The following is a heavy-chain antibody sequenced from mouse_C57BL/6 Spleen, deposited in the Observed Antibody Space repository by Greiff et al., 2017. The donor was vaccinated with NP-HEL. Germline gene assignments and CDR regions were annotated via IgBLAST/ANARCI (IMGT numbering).Heavy chain of an antibody. CDR3: AREDGNTYYFDY. J-gene: IGHJ2*01. CDR2: INPYNGDT. D-gene: IGHD2-1*01. CDR1: GYSFTGYF. Sequence: EVQLQESGPELVKPGDSVKISCKASGYSFTGYFMNWVMQSHGKSLERIGRINPYNGDTFYNQKFKGKATLTVDKSSSTAHMELRSLTSEDSAVYYCAREDGNTYYFDYWGQGTTLTVSS. V-gene: IGHV1-20*01.